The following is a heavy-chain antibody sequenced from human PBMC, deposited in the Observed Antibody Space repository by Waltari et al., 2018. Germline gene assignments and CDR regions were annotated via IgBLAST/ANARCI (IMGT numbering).Heavy chain of an antibody. J-gene: IGHJ3*02. CDR1: GFIFSTYT. V-gene: IGHV3-21*01. CDR3: VRKGYCSSTNCLDAFDI. Sequence: EVQLVESGGGLVKPGGSLRVSCGASGFIFSTYTMHRVRQAPGKGLEWVSSITRSSNYIYYADSVKGRFTISRDNANSSLSLQMDSLRAEDTAVYYCVRKGYCSSTNCLDAFDIWGQGTMVTVSS. D-gene: IGHD2-2*01. CDR2: ITRSSNYI.